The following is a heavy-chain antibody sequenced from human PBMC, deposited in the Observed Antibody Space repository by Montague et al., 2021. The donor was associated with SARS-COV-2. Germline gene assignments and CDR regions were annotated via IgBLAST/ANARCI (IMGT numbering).Heavy chain of an antibody. CDR2: IYYSGST. J-gene: IGHJ3*02. D-gene: IGHD3-22*01. V-gene: IGHV4-59*01. CDR1: GGSFSGYY. CDR3: AREVRYYYDSGGPGAFDI. Sequence: SETLSLTCAVYGGSFSGYYWSWIRQPPGKGLEWIGYIYYSGSTNYNPSLKSRVTISVDTSKNQFSLKLSSVTAADTAVYYCAREVRYYYDSGGPGAFDIWGQGTMVTVSS.